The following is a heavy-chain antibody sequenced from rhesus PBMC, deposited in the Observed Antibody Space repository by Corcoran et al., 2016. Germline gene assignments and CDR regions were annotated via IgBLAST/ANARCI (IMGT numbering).Heavy chain of an antibody. CDR2: FNEIRGTK. CDR3: TRDGAAARFDY. CDR1: GFTFSSYE. D-gene: IGHD6-25*01. J-gene: IGHJ4*01. V-gene: IGHV3-100*02. Sequence: DVQLVESGGGLVKPGGSLRLSCVASGFTFSSYEMHWVRRVTGKGLEWVSVFNEIRGTKYYADSVKGRFTISRDNAKNSLFLQMISLRAEDTAVYYCTRDGAAARFDYWGQGVLVTVSS.